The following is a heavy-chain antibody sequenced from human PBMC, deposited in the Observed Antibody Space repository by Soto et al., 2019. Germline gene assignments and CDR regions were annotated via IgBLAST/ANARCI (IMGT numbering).Heavy chain of an antibody. CDR2: IFYSGST. Sequence: SETLSLTCTVSGGSISSYYWSWIRQPPGKGLEWIGYIFYSGSTNYNPSLKSRVTISVDTSKNQFSLKLSSVTAADTAVYYCARVPFYNCFDPWGQGTLVTVSS. D-gene: IGHD3-16*01. CDR1: GGSISSYY. J-gene: IGHJ5*02. CDR3: ARVPFYNCFDP. V-gene: IGHV4-59*01.